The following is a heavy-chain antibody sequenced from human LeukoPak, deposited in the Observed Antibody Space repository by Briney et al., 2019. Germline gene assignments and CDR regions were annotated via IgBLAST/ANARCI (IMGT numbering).Heavy chain of an antibody. J-gene: IGHJ5*02. CDR2: IYYSGST. CDR3: ARFAQSMTTVVRDWFDP. CDR1: GGSISSYY. V-gene: IGHV4-59*01. Sequence: SETLSLTCTVSGGSISSYYWSWIRQPPGKGLEWIGYIYYSGSTNYNPSLKSRVTISVDTSKNQFSLKLSSVTAADTAVYYCARFAQSMTTVVRDWFDPWGQGTLVTVSS. D-gene: IGHD4-23*01.